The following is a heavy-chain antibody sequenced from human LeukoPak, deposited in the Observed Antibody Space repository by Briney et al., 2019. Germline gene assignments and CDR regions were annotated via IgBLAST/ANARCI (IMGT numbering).Heavy chain of an antibody. D-gene: IGHD2-8*01. CDR3: AKGDCTNGVCYGSHFDY. J-gene: IGHJ4*02. CDR1: GFTFSSYA. V-gene: IGHV3-30*02. CDR2: IRYDGSNK. Sequence: PGGSLRLSCAASGFTFSSYAMSWVRQAPGKGLEWVAFIRYDGSNKYYADSVKGRFTISRDNSKNTLYLQMNSLRAEDTAVYYCAKGDCTNGVCYGSHFDYWGQGTLVTVSS.